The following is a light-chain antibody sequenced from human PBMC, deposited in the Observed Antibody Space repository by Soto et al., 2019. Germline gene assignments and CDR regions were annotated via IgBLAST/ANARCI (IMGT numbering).Light chain of an antibody. CDR1: SGHSSYI. CDR2: LEGSGSY. J-gene: IGLJ2*01. CDR3: ETWDSNTRV. V-gene: IGLV4-60*02. Sequence: QAVVTQSSSASASLGSSVKHTCTLSSGHSSYIIAWHQQQPGKAPRYLMKLEGSGSYNKGSGVPDRFSGSSSGADRYLTISNLQFEDEADYYCETWDSNTRVFGGGTKLTVL.